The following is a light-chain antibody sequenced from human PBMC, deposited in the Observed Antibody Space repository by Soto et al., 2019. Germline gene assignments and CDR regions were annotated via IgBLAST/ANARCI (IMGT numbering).Light chain of an antibody. Sequence: DIVMPQSPDSLPVSLGESATINCKSSQSVFYSSSNKNYLAWYQQKPGQPPKLLIYWASTRESGVPDRFSGSGSGTDFTLTISSLQAEDVAVYYCQQYYTTPLTFGPGTKVDIK. V-gene: IGKV4-1*01. CDR2: WAS. CDR1: QSVFYSSSNKNY. J-gene: IGKJ3*01. CDR3: QQYYTTPLT.